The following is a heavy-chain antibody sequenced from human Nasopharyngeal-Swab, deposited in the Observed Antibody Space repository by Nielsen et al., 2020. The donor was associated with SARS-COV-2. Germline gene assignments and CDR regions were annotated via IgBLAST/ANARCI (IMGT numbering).Heavy chain of an antibody. V-gene: IGHV3-9*01. J-gene: IGHJ4*02. CDR1: GFTFDDYT. CDR2: ISWNSRSI. D-gene: IGHD3-10*01. CDR3: AKDPYGSGTWDG. Sequence: GGSLRLSCAASGFTFDDYTMHWVRQPPGKGLEWVSGISWNSRSIGYADSVKGRFTISRDNAKNSLYLQMNSLRAGDTALYYCAKDPYGSGTWDGWGQGTLVTVSS.